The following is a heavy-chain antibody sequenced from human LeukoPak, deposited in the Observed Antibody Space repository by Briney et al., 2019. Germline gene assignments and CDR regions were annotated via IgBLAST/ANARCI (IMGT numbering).Heavy chain of an antibody. CDR2: IYYSGST. CDR1: GGSISSSSYY. CDR3: ARTQEAGYSSGYYYYYMDV. D-gene: IGHD6-19*01. V-gene: IGHV4-39*07. Sequence: SETLSLTCTVSGGSISSSSYYWGWIRQPPGKGLEWIGSIYYSGSTNYNPSLKSRVTISVDTSKNQFSLKLSSVTAADTAVYYCARTQEAGYSSGYYYYYMDVWGKGTTVTISS. J-gene: IGHJ6*03.